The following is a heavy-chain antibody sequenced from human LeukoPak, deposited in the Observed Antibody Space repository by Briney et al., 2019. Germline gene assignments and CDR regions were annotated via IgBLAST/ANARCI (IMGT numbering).Heavy chain of an antibody. V-gene: IGHV4-4*02. D-gene: IGHD3-22*01. CDR2: IYHSGST. CDR3: ARALYYYDSSGYRSYGAFDI. CDR1: GGSISSSNW. Sequence: SGTVSLTCAVSGGSISSSNWWSWVRQPPGKGLEWIGEIYHSGSTNYNPSLKSRVTISVDKSKNQFSLKLSSVTAADTAVYYCARALYYYDSSGYRSYGAFDIWGQGTMATVSS. J-gene: IGHJ3*02.